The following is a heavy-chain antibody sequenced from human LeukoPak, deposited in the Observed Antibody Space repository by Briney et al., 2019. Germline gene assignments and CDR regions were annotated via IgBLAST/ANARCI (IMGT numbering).Heavy chain of an antibody. CDR2: IYTSGST. D-gene: IGHD3-3*01. CDR3: GRDNNGLYFGVRGFDI. V-gene: IGHV4-4*07. J-gene: IGHJ3*02. CDR1: GGSMNTHY. Sequence: SGTLSLTCSVSGGSMNTHYWNWIRQPAGKGLEWIGRIYTSGSTNHNPSLKSRVIMSLDTSKSQFSLSLSSVTAADTAVYYCGRDNNGLYFGVRGFDIWGQGKMVIVSS.